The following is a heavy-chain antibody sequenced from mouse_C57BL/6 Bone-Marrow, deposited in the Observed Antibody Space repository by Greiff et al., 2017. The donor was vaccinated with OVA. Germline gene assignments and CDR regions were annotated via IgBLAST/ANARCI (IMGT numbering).Heavy chain of an antibody. D-gene: IGHD2-5*01. Sequence: EVKLVESGGGLVKPGGSLKLSCAASGFTFSDYGMHWVRQAPEKGLEWVAYISSGSSTIYYADTVKGRFTISRDNAKNTLFLQMTSLRSEDTAMYYCARPYSNVYYAMDYWGQGTSVTVSS. CDR1: GFTFSDYG. CDR3: ARPYSNVYYAMDY. J-gene: IGHJ4*01. CDR2: ISSGSSTI. V-gene: IGHV5-17*01.